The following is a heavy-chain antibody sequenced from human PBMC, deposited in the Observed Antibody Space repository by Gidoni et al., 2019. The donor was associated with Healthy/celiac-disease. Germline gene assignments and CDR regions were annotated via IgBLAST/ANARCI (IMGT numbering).Heavy chain of an antibody. CDR1: GFTFSSYA. CDR2: ISGSGGST. CDR3: AKQLPRLPYFDY. V-gene: IGHV3-23*01. D-gene: IGHD5-12*01. Sequence: VQLLESGGCLVQPGVSLRLSCAAPGFTFSSYAMSWVRQAPGKGLEWVSAISGSGGSTYYADSVKGRFTISRDNSKNTLYLQMNSLRAEDTAVYYCAKQLPRLPYFDYWGQGTLVTVSS. J-gene: IGHJ4*02.